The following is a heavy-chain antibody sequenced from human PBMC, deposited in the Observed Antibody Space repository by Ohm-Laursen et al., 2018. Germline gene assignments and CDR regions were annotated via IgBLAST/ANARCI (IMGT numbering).Heavy chain of an antibody. CDR2: IYYSGST. V-gene: IGHV4-59*01. D-gene: IGHD1-1*01. CDR1: GGSISSYY. CDR3: ARADWKYYFDY. Sequence: GTLSLTCTVSGGSISSYYWSWIRQPPGKGLEWIGYIYYSGSTNYNPSLKSRVTISVDTSKNQFSLKLSSVTAADTAVYYCARADWKYYFDYWGQGTLVTVSS. J-gene: IGHJ4*02.